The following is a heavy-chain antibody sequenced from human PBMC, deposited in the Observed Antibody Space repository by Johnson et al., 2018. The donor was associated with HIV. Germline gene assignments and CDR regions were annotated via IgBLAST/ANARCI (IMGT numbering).Heavy chain of an antibody. Sequence: VQLVESGGGLVQPGGSLRVSCAASGFTFSSYWMSWVRQAPGKGLEWVAAVGTAGDTFYPGSVKGRFTISRDNAKNTLYLQMNSLRAEDTAVDYCATSHGSHGAFDIWGQGTMVTVSS. CDR3: ATSHGSHGAFDI. J-gene: IGHJ3*02. D-gene: IGHD1-26*01. CDR2: VGTAGDT. CDR1: GFTFSSYW. V-gene: IGHV3-23*04.